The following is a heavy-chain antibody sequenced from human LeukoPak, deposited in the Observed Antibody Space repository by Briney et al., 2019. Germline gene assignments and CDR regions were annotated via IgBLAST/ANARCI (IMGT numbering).Heavy chain of an antibody. V-gene: IGHV4-38-2*01. Sequence: SETLSLTCAVSGYSISSGYYWGWIRQPPGKGLQWIESIFQRGYSYYNPSLKSRVTTSVDTSRNQFSLKLSSVTAADTAVYYCAGDKETTGNGRPYWFDPWGQGTLVTVSS. J-gene: IGHJ5*02. CDR3: AGDKETTGNGRPYWFDP. CDR1: GYSISSGYY. CDR2: IFQRGYS. D-gene: IGHD1-1*01.